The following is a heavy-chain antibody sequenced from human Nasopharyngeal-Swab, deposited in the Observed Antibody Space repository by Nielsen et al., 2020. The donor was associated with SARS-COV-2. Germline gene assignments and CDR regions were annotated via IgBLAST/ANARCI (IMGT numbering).Heavy chain of an antibody. CDR3: AKFDRLLPMDYFDH. CDR2: TSGSGGST. V-gene: IGHV3-23*01. CDR1: GFTFSSYA. D-gene: IGHD2-21*02. Sequence: GESLKISCAASGFTFSSYAMSWVRQAPGKGLEWVSATSGSGGSTYYADSVKGRFTISRDNSKNTLYLQMNSLRAEDTAVYYCAKFDRLLPMDYFDHWGQGTLVTVSS. J-gene: IGHJ4*02.